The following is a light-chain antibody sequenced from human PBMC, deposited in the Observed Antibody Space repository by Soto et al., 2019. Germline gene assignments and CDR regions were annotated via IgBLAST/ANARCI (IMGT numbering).Light chain of an antibody. CDR1: QSVANSA. CDR2: GAS. J-gene: IGKJ2*01. CDR3: QLYRSSPIYT. V-gene: IGKV3-20*01. Sequence: EILLTQSPGTLSLSPGERATLSCRASQSVANSALAWYLQKHGQAPRLLIYGASSRATGIPDRFSGSGSGTDFNLTIIGLDPEDSAVYYCQLYRSSPIYTFGQGTRLEIK.